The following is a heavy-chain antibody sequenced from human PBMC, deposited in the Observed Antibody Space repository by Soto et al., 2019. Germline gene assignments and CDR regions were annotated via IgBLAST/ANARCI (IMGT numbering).Heavy chain of an antibody. CDR2: IKQDGSEK. J-gene: IGHJ5*02. D-gene: IGHD1-26*01. V-gene: IGHV3-7*03. CDR3: ARDVGAPIP. Sequence: EVQLVESGGGLVQPGGSLRLSCAASGFTFSSYWTSWVRQAPGKGLEWVANIKQDGSEKYYVDSVKGRFTISRDNAKNSLYLQMNSLRAEDTAVYYCARDVGAPIPRGQGTLVTVSS. CDR1: GFTFSSYW.